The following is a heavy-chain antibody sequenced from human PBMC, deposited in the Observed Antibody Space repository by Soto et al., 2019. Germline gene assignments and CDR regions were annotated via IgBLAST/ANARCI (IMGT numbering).Heavy chain of an antibody. CDR2: ISGSGVST. V-gene: IGHV3-23*01. Sequence: EVQLLESGGGLAQPGGSLRLSCSASGFTFDNYVMSWVRQAPGKGLEWVSGISGSGVSTYYADSVKGRFTISRDNSKNTLFLQMNSLRAEDTAVYYCAKDPVQTTVTVFDHWGQGTLVTVSS. CDR3: AKDPVQTTVTVFDH. J-gene: IGHJ4*02. CDR1: GFTFDNYV. D-gene: IGHD4-17*01.